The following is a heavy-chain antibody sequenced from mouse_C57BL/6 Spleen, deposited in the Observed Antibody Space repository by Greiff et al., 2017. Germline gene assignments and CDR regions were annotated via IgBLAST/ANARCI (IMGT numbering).Heavy chain of an antibody. D-gene: IGHD3-2*02. CDR2: IYPGSGNT. J-gene: IGHJ4*01. V-gene: IGHV1-76*01. CDR1: GYTFTDYY. Sequence: QVQLKESGAELVRPGASVKLSCKASGYTFTDYYINWVKQRPGQGLEWIARIYPGSGNTYYNEKFKGKATLTAEKSSLTAYMQLSSLTSEDSAVYFCASGSSGSYAMDYWGQGTSVTVSS. CDR3: ASGSSGSYAMDY.